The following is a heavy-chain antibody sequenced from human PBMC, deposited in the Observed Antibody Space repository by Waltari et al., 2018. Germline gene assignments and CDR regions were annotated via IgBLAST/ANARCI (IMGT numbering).Heavy chain of an antibody. J-gene: IGHJ4*02. CDR3: ARPGRVGGGSLMGLDY. D-gene: IGHD2-15*01. CDR1: GGSISRTSYY. V-gene: IGHV4-39*01. CDR2: FSYNGNT. Sequence: QLQLQESGPGLVKPSETLSLTCSVSGGSISRTSYYWGWIRQPPGKGLEWIGSFSYNGNTYYNPSLKSRITISVDTSKNQFSLQLRSVTAADTATYYCARPGRVGGGSLMGLDYWGQGTLVAVSS.